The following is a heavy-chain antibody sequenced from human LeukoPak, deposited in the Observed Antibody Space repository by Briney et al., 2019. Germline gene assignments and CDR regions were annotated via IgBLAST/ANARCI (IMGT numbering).Heavy chain of an antibody. CDR1: GFIFSSYW. J-gene: IGHJ4*02. D-gene: IGHD3-16*02. CDR3: ARAGSYRFDY. Sequence: GGSLRLSCVASGFIFSSYWMSWVRQTPGKGLEWVANIREDGSEKYYVDSVKGRFTISRDNAKNTLYLQMNSLRAEDTAVYYCARAGSYRFDYWGQGTLVTVSS. V-gene: IGHV3-7*04. CDR2: IREDGSEK.